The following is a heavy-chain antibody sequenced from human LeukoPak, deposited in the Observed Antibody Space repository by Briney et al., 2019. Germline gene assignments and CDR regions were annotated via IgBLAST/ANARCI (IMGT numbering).Heavy chain of an antibody. CDR2: IFHSGTT. Sequence: SETLSLTCTMSGGSISPYYWSWIRQPPGQGLEWIAYIFHSGTTKYNPSLKSRVAISLDTLKSQFSLKLHSVTAADTAVYYCARVGYYYLDVWGGGTTVTVSS. CDR3: ARVGYYYLDV. J-gene: IGHJ6*03. V-gene: IGHV4-59*01. CDR1: GGSISPYY.